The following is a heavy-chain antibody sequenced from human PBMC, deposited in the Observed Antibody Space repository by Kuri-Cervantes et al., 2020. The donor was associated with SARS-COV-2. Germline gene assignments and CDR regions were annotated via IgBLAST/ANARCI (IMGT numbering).Heavy chain of an antibody. Sequence: GGSLRLSCAGSGFTFNSYNMKWVRQAPGKGLEWVSGIGPSNTYIYYADSVKGRFIISRDNAKNSLYLQMNSLRVEDTALYYCARDYISKVGAKDYWGQGTLVTVSS. CDR1: GFTFNSYN. J-gene: IGHJ4*02. D-gene: IGHD1-26*01. V-gene: IGHV3-21*06. CDR3: ARDYISKVGAKDY. CDR2: IGPSNTYI.